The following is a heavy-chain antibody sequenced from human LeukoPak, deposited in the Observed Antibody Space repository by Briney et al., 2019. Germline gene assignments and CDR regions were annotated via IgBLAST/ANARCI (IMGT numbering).Heavy chain of an antibody. Sequence: PSETLSLTCTVSGGSISSGGCYWSWIRQHPGKGLEWIGYIYYSGSTYYNPSLKSRVTISVDTSKNQFSLKLSSVTAADTAVYYCARGYCGGDCYEASVGWFDPWGQGTLVTVSS. J-gene: IGHJ5*02. V-gene: IGHV4-31*03. CDR2: IYYSGST. CDR3: ARGYCGGDCYEASVGWFDP. CDR1: GGSISSGGCY. D-gene: IGHD2-21*02.